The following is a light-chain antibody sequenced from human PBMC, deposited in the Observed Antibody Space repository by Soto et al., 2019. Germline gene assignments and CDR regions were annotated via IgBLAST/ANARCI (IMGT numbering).Light chain of an antibody. V-gene: IGLV1-40*01. CDR2: GDT. J-gene: IGLJ3*02. CDR1: SSNIGAGYD. CDR3: QSYDTSLNVWV. Sequence: QSVLTQPPSVSGAPGQRVTISCTGSSSNIGAGYDVHWYQHLPETAPKLLIYGDTNRPSGVPDRISGPKSGTSASLAITGLRAEDEADYYCQSYDTSLNVWVFGGGTKLTVL.